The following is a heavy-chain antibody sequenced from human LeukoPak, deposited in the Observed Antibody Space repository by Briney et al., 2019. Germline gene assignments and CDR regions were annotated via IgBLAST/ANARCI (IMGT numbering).Heavy chain of an antibody. CDR3: TRDLMDYDVSTGLHHYYMDV. CDR2: INGDGRNI. J-gene: IGHJ6*02. Sequence: GGSLRLSCVASGFTFSSFWMHWVRQDPKKGLVWVSRINGDGRNINYADSVRGRFTISRDNAKNTLYLQMNTLRVEDTAVYYCTRDLMDYDVSTGLHHYYMDVWGQGTTVTVSS. D-gene: IGHD3-9*01. CDR1: GFTFSSFW. V-gene: IGHV3-74*01.